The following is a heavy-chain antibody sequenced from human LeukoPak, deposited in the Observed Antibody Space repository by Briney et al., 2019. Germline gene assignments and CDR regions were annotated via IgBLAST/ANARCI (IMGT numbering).Heavy chain of an antibody. D-gene: IGHD4-17*01. CDR2: ISSNGGST. V-gene: IGHV3-64*01. CDR1: GFTFSTNA. Sequence: GGSLRLSCAASGFTFSTNAMHWVRQAPGKGLEYVSGISSNGGSTYYANSVKGRFTISRDNSKNTLYLQMGSLRAEDMAVYYCAREDGDYVFGAFDMWGQGTMVTVSS. J-gene: IGHJ3*02. CDR3: AREDGDYVFGAFDM.